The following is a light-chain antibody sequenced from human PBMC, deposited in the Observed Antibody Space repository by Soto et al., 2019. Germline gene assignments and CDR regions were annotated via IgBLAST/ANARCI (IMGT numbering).Light chain of an antibody. Sequence: EIVMTQSPATLSVSPGERATLSCRASQSVASNLAWYQQRPGQAPRLLIYGASTRATGIPDRFSGSGSGTEFTLTISSLQSEDFAVYYCQQRSNLPTFGGGTKVEIK. CDR3: QQRSNLPT. CDR2: GAS. V-gene: IGKV3-15*01. J-gene: IGKJ4*01. CDR1: QSVASN.